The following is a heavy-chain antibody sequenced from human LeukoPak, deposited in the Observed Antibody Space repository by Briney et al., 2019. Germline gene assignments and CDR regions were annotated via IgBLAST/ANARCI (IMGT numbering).Heavy chain of an antibody. CDR3: ARDPPGGRYGMDV. CDR2: IIPIFGTA. V-gene: IGHV1-69*01. Sequence: SVKVTCKASGGTFSSYAISWVRQAPGQGLEWMGGIIPIFGTANYAQKFQGRVTITADESTSTAYMELSSLRSEDTAVYYCARDPPGGRYGMDVWGKGTTVTVSS. CDR1: GGTFSSYA. D-gene: IGHD3-16*01. J-gene: IGHJ6*04.